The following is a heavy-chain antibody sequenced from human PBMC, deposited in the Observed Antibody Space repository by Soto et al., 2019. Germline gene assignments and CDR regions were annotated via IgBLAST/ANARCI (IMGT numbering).Heavy chain of an antibody. Sequence: QLQLHESGPGLVKPSETLSLTCTVSGASVSSSSYYWGWIRQPPGKGLEWIGSIYYSGSTYYNPSLKSRVTLSVDTSKSQFSLKLSSVTAADTAVYYCARLNAGATYYYYGMDVWGQGTTVTVSS. CDR1: GASVSSSSYY. D-gene: IGHD1-26*01. CDR3: ARLNAGATYYYYGMDV. V-gene: IGHV4-39*01. CDR2: IYYSGST. J-gene: IGHJ6*02.